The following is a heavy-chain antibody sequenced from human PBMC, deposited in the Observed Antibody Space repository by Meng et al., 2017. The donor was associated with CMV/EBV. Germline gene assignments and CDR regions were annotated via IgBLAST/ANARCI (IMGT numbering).Heavy chain of an antibody. CDR2: TYYRSKWYN. Sequence: SETLSLTCAISGDSVSSNSAAWNWIRQSPSRGLEWLGRTYYRSKWYNDYAVSVKSRITINPDTSKNQFSLQLNSVTPEDTAVYYCARDFRAVPVLRFLEWSSYGMDVWGQETTVTVSS. D-gene: IGHD3-3*01. J-gene: IGHJ6*02. CDR3: ARDFRAVPVLRFLEWSSYGMDV. CDR1: GDSVSSNSAA. V-gene: IGHV6-1*01.